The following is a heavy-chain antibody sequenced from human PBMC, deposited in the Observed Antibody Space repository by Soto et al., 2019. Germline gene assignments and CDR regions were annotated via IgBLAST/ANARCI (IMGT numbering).Heavy chain of an antibody. CDR1: GFTFSSYA. V-gene: IGHV3-23*01. Sequence: EVLLLDSGGGLVQPGGSLRLSCAASGFTFSSYAMGWVRQAPGQGLEWVSSISGIGHSTYYADSVKGRFPISRDNSKNTLYLQMNSLRADDTAVYYCAKRIMSTIGHFDSWGQGTLVTVSS. J-gene: IGHJ4*02. D-gene: IGHD5-12*01. CDR3: AKRIMSTIGHFDS. CDR2: ISGIGHST.